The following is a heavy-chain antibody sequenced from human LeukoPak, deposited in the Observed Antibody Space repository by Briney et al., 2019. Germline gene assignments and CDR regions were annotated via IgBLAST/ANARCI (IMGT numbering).Heavy chain of an antibody. J-gene: IGHJ4*02. CDR3: ARDLGVVVVAATDEEGIFDY. D-gene: IGHD2-15*01. V-gene: IGHV1-18*01. Sequence: ASVKVSCKASGYTFTSYGISWVRQAPGQGLEWMGWISAYNGNTNYAQKLQGRVTMTTDTSTSTAYMELRSLRSDDTAVYYCARDLGVVVVAATDEEGIFDYWGQGTLVTVSS. CDR1: GYTFTSYG. CDR2: ISAYNGNT.